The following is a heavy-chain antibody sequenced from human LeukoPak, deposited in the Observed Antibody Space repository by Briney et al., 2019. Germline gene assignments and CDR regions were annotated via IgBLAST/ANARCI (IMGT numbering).Heavy chain of an antibody. V-gene: IGHV1-69-2*01. CDR1: GYTFTDYY. D-gene: IGHD3-3*01. CDR2: VDPEDGET. J-gene: IGHJ5*02. Sequence: ATVKISCKVSGYTFTDYYMHWVQQAPGKELERMGLVDPEDGETRYAEKFQGRVTITADTSTDTAYMELSSLRSEDTAVYYCATGDFWSGYVRHEFDPWGQGTLVTVTS. CDR3: ATGDFWSGYVRHEFDP.